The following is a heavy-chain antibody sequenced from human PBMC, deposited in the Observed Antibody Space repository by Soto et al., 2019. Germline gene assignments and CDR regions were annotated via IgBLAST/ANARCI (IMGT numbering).Heavy chain of an antibody. CDR2: INAGNGNT. CDR1: GYTFTSYA. CDR3: ARAGGYYDILTGYYLTMDYYFDY. V-gene: IGHV1-3*01. D-gene: IGHD3-9*01. J-gene: IGHJ4*02. Sequence: GASVKVSCKASGYTFTSYAMHWVRQAPGQRLEWMGWINAGNGNTKYSQKFQGRVTITRDTSASTAYMELSSLRSEDTAVYYCARAGGYYDILTGYYLTMDYYFDYWGQGTLVTVSS.